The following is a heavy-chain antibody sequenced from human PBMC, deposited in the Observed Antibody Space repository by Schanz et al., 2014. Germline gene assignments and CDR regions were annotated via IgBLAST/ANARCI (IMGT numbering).Heavy chain of an antibody. V-gene: IGHV1-18*01. CDR1: GYTFTSYG. Sequence: QVQLVQSGAEVKKPGASVKVSCKASGYTFTSYGISWVRQAPGQGLEWMGWISAYNGNTNYAQKLQGRVTMTTDTSISTAYMELSRLTSDDTAVFFCARENTAVAGMPRVMDVWGQGTTVTVTS. D-gene: IGHD6-19*01. J-gene: IGHJ6*02. CDR3: ARENTAVAGMPRVMDV. CDR2: ISAYNGNT.